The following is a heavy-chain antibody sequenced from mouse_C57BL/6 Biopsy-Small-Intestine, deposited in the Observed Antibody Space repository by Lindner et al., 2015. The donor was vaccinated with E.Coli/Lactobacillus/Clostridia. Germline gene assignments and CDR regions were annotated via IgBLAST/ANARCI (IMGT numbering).Heavy chain of an antibody. CDR1: GYTFTEYT. Sequence: VQLQESGAELVKPGASVKLSCKASGYTFTEYTIHWVKQRSGQGLEWIGWFYPGSGSIKYNEKFKDKATLTADKSSSTVYMELSRLTSEDSAVYFCARHEEGGDYWGAWFAYWGQGTLVTVSA. CDR2: FYPGSGSI. V-gene: IGHV1-62-2*01. D-gene: IGHD1-1*01. J-gene: IGHJ3*01. CDR3: ARHEEGGDYWGAWFAY.